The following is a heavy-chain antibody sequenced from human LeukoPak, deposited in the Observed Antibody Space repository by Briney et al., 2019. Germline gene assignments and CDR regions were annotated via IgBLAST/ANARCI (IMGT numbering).Heavy chain of an antibody. V-gene: IGHV4-34*01. Sequence: SETLSLTCAVYGGSFSGYYWSWIRQPPGKGLEWIGEINHSGSTNYNPSLKSRVTISVDTSKNQFSLKLSSVTAADTAVYYCARVARRYCSSTSCSVPRYWFDPWGQGTLVTVSS. CDR3: ARVARRYCSSTSCSVPRYWFDP. D-gene: IGHD2-2*01. J-gene: IGHJ5*02. CDR1: GGSFSGYY. CDR2: INHSGST.